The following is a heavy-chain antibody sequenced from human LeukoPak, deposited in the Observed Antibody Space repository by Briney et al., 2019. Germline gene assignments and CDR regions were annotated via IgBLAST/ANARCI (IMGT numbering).Heavy chain of an antibody. CDR2: IYYSGST. Sequence: KPSQTLSLTCTVSGGSISSGDYYWSWIRQPPGKGLEWIGYIYYSGSTYYNPSLKSRVTISVDTSKNQFSLKRSSVTAADTAVYYCARVNSSSWYFGWFDPWGQGTLVTVSS. CDR1: GGSISSGDYY. D-gene: IGHD6-13*01. CDR3: ARVNSSSWYFGWFDP. V-gene: IGHV4-30-4*01. J-gene: IGHJ5*02.